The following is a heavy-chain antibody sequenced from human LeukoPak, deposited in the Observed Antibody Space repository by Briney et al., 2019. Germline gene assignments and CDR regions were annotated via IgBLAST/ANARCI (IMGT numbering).Heavy chain of an antibody. J-gene: IGHJ4*02. Sequence: GGSLRLSCAASGFTFSSYAMSWVRQAPGKGLEWGSAISGSGGSTYYADSVKGRFTISRDNSKNTLYLQMNSLRAEDTAVYYCAKDEEYDIFTTMDYCGQESLVTVSS. V-gene: IGHV3-23*01. CDR2: ISGSGGST. D-gene: IGHD3-9*01. CDR1: GFTFSSYA. CDR3: AKDEEYDIFTTMDY.